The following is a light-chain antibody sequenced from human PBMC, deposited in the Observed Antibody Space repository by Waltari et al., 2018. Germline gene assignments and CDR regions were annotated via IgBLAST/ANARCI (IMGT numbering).Light chain of an antibody. V-gene: IGLV1-44*01. CDR1: TFNIGRTP. CDR2: NNN. Sequence: QSVLTQPPSASGPLGQRVAISCSRSTFNIGRTPVHLYQQLPRTAPKLLIYNNNQRPSGVPDRFSGSKSGTSASLAISGLQSEDESDYYCAVWDDSLNGVVFGGGTKLTVL. J-gene: IGLJ2*01. CDR3: AVWDDSLNGVV.